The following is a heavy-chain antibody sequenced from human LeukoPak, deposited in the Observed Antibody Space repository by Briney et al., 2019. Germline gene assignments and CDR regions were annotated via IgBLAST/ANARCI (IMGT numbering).Heavy chain of an antibody. CDR3: VRGFGYYYDSSGSDY. J-gene: IGHJ4*02. V-gene: IGHV1-46*01. D-gene: IGHD3-22*01. Sequence: ASVKVSCKASGYTFTSYYMHWVRQAPGQGLEWMGIINPSGGSTSYAQKFQGRVTMTRDTSTSTVYMELSSLRSEDTAVYYCVRGFGYYYDSSGSDYWGQGTLVTVSS. CDR2: INPSGGST. CDR1: GYTFTSYY.